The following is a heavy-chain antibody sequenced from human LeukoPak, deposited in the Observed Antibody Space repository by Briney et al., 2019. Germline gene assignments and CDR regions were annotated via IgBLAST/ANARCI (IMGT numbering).Heavy chain of an antibody. D-gene: IGHD3-22*01. V-gene: IGHV3-23*01. CDR3: AKAVEYYDSSGYRD. CDR1: GFTFSSYA. J-gene: IGHJ4*02. CDR2: ISGSGGST. Sequence: GGSLRLSCAASGFTFSSYAMSWVRQAPGKGLEWVSAISGSGGSTYYADSVKGRFTISRDNSKNTLYLQMNSLRAEDTAVYYCAKAVEYYDSSGYRDWGQGTLVTVSS.